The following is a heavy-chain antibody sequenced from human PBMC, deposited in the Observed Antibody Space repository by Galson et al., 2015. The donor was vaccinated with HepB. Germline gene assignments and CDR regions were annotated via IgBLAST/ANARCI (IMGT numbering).Heavy chain of an antibody. CDR1: GFTFSSYA. V-gene: IGHV3-23*01. CDR2: ISGSGGST. Sequence: SLRLSCAASGFTFSSYAMSWVRQAPGKGLEWVSAISGSGGSTYYADSVKGRFTISRDNSKNTLYLQMNSLRAEDTAVYYCAKDLAVGASPPYYFDYWGQGTLVTVSS. J-gene: IGHJ4*02. CDR3: AKDLAVGASPPYYFDY. D-gene: IGHD1-26*01.